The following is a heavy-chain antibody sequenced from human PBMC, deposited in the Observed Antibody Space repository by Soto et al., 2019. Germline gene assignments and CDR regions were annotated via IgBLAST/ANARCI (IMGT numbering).Heavy chain of an antibody. Sequence: EVQLVESGGDLVQPGGSRKLPGAASGFTFGASARHGFGQASGRGLEWLGRIGSKGETYATTYAASVKGRFTISRDDSKKTAYLQMNSLESEDTAVYYCSRDDSDWFFNWGRGTLVTVSS. CDR3: SRDDSDWFFN. D-gene: IGHD3-9*01. CDR1: GFTFGASA. CDR2: IGSKGETYAT. J-gene: IGHJ4*02. V-gene: IGHV3-73*02.